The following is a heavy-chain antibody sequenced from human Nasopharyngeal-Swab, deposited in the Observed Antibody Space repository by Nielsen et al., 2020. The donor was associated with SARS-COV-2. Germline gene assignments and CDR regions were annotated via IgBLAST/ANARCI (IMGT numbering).Heavy chain of an antibody. V-gene: IGHV4-39*01. Sequence: SETLSLTCTVSGGSISSSSYYWGWIRQPPGKGLEWIGSIYYSGSTYYNPSLKSRVTISVDTSKNQFSLKLSSVTAADTAVYYCALGWYYDSSGYYYYYGMDVWDQGTTVTVSS. CDR3: ALGWYYDSSGYYYYYGMDV. J-gene: IGHJ6*02. CDR2: IYYSGST. CDR1: GGSISSSSYY. D-gene: IGHD3-22*01.